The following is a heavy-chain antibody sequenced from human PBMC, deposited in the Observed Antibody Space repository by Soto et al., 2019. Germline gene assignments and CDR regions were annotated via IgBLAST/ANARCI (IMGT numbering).Heavy chain of an antibody. D-gene: IGHD3-22*01. J-gene: IGHJ5*02. CDR2: IYYSGST. Sequence: SETLSLTCAVSGGSISSGGYSWSWIRQPPGKGLEWIGYIYYSGSTYYNPSLKSRVTISVDTSKNQFSLELSSVTAADTAVYYCASIYDSSGYYYENNWFDPWGQGTLVTVSS. CDR1: GGSISSGGYS. CDR3: ASIYDSSGYYYENNWFDP. V-gene: IGHV4-31*11.